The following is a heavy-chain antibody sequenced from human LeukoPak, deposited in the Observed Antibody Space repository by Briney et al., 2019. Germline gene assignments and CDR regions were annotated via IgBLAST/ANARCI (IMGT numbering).Heavy chain of an antibody. D-gene: IGHD3-22*01. CDR3: ARGREYSSGPGFDY. Sequence: ASVKVSCKASGYTFTSTDINWVRQATGQGLEWMGWMNPNSGNTGYAQKFQGRVTMTRSTSITTAYMELSSLRSEDTAVYYCARGREYSSGPGFDYWAQGTLVTVSS. CDR2: MNPNSGNT. CDR1: GYTFTSTD. V-gene: IGHV1-8*01. J-gene: IGHJ4*02.